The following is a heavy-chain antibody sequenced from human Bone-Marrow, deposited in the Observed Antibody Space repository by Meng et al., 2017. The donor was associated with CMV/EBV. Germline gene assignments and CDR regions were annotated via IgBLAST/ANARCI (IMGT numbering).Heavy chain of an antibody. CDR2: ISWNSGSI. J-gene: IGHJ4*02. Sequence: SLKISCAASGFTFDDYAMHWVRQAPGKGLEWVSGISWNSGSIGYADSVKGRFTISRDNAKNSLYLQMNSLKAEDTALYYCAKSGSRSIFSLSLYWGQGTLVTVSS. D-gene: IGHD2/OR15-2a*01. CDR1: GFTFDDYA. CDR3: AKSGSRSIFSLSLY. V-gene: IGHV3-9*01.